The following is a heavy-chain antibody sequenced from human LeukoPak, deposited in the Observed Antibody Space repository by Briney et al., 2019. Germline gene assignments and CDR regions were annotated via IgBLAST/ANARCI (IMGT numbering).Heavy chain of an antibody. CDR2: INPSGGST. CDR3: ARAIDSASRIAARDRGNWFDP. D-gene: IGHD6-6*01. CDR1: GYTFTSYY. V-gene: IGHV1-46*01. J-gene: IGHJ5*02. Sequence: ASVKVSCKASGYTFTSYYMHWVRQAPGQGLVWMGIINPSGGSTSYAQKFQGRVTMTRDTSTSTVYMELSSLRSEDTAVYYCARAIDSASRIAARDRGNWFDPWGQGTLVTVSS.